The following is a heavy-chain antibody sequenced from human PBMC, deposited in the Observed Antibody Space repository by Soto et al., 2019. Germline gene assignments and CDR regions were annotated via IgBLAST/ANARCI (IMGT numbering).Heavy chain of an antibody. V-gene: IGHV1-58*01. D-gene: IGHD1-20*01. Sequence: SVKVSCKASGFTFTSSAVQWVRQARGQRLEWIGWIVVGSGNTNYAQKFQERVTITRDMSTSTAYMELSSLRSEDTAVYYCAANRLNIKWYNWNPAYYYGMDVWGQGTTVTVSS. J-gene: IGHJ6*02. CDR3: AANRLNIKWYNWNPAYYYGMDV. CDR1: GFTFTSSA. CDR2: IVVGSGNT.